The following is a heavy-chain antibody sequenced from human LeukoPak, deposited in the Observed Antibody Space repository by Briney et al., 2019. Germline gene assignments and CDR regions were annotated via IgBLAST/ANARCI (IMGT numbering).Heavy chain of an antibody. CDR2: INHSGST. Sequence: PSETLSLTCAVYGGSFSGYYWSWIRQPPGKGLEWIGEINHSGSTNYNPSLKSRVTISVDTSKNQFSLKLSSVTAADTAVYYCARAFYPGYYSCMAVWGKGTTVTVSS. V-gene: IGHV4-34*01. CDR1: GGSFSGYY. CDR3: ARAFYPGYYSCMAV. D-gene: IGHD3-3*02. J-gene: IGHJ6*03.